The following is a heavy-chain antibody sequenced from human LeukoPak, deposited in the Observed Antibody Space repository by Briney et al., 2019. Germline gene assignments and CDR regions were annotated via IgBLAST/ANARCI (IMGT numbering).Heavy chain of an antibody. V-gene: IGHV3-23*01. CDR3: AKDIGYCSGGSCYSGVSFDY. D-gene: IGHD2-15*01. Sequence: GGSLRLSCAASGFTFDDYAMSWVRQAPGKGLEWVSAISGSGGSTYYADSVKGRFTISRDNSKNTLYLQMNSLRAEDTAVYYCAKDIGYCSGGSCYSGVSFDYWGQGTLVTVSS. CDR1: GFTFDDYA. J-gene: IGHJ4*02. CDR2: ISGSGGST.